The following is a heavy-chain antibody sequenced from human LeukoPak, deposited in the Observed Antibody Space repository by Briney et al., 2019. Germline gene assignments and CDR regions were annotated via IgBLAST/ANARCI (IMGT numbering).Heavy chain of an antibody. CDR1: GYTFTSYD. Sequence: ASVKVSCKASGYTFTSYDINWVRQATGQGLEWMGWMNPNSGNTGYAQKFQGRVTMTRNTSISTTYMELSSLRSEDTAVYYCARGLDYGGSGSYIFWGQGTLVTVSS. D-gene: IGHD3-10*01. V-gene: IGHV1-8*01. J-gene: IGHJ4*02. CDR2: MNPNSGNT. CDR3: ARGLDYGGSGSYIF.